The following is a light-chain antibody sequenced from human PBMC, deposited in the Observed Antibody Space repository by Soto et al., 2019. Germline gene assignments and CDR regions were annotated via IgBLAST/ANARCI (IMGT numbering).Light chain of an antibody. J-gene: IGLJ1*01. CDR1: SSDVGADIF. V-gene: IGLV2-14*01. Sequence: QSVLTQPASVSGSPGQSITISCTGTSSDVGADIFVSWYQQHPGKAPKLMIYTVSSRPSGVSYRFSGSKSGNTASLTISGLQAEDEADYYCSSYTTNSSYVFGTGTKVTVL. CDR3: SSYTTNSSYV. CDR2: TVS.